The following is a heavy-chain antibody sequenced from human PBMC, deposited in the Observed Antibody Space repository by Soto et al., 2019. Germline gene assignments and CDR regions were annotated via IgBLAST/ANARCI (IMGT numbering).Heavy chain of an antibody. CDR2: IYYSGST. D-gene: IGHD3-22*01. CDR1: GWSISSYY. Sequence: PSETLSLTCTVSGWSISSYYWSWIRQPPGKGLEWIGYIYYSGSTYYNPSLKSRVTISVDTSKNQFSLRLSSVTAADTAVYYCAREMNYYDTSGDSYFDYWGQGTLVTVSS. J-gene: IGHJ4*02. CDR3: AREMNYYDTSGDSYFDY. V-gene: IGHV4-59*12.